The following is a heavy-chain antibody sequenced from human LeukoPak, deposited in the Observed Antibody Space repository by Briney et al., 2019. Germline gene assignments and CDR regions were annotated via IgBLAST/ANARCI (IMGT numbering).Heavy chain of an antibody. D-gene: IGHD3-22*01. J-gene: IGHJ4*02. Sequence: GGSLRLSCAASGFSFSSHSMNWVRQAPGKGLEWVSYISSSSSTIYYADSVKGRCTISRDNVKNPLYLQMNSLSAEDTAVYYCARGAYYYEDWGQGTLVTVSS. CDR3: ARGAYYYED. CDR2: ISSSSSTI. CDR1: GFSFSSHS. V-gene: IGHV3-48*01.